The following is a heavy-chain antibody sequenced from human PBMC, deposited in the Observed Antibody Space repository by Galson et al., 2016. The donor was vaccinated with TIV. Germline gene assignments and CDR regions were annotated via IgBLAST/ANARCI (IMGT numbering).Heavy chain of an antibody. Sequence: PALVKPTQTLTLTCTFSGFSLSTSGMRVSWIRQPPGKALEWLARIDWDDDKFYSTSLRTRLTISKDTSKNQVVLTMTNVDPVDTATYYCARISGYYDSSGHYIPRSFDYWGQGSLVTVAS. V-gene: IGHV2-70*04. CDR1: GFSLSTSGMR. J-gene: IGHJ4*02. CDR3: ARISGYYDSSGHYIPRSFDY. D-gene: IGHD3-22*01. CDR2: IDWDDDK.